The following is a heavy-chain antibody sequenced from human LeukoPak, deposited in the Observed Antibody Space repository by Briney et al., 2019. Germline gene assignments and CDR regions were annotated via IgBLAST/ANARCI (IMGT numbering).Heavy chain of an antibody. CDR3: ARAAIVGTTMWFDP. Sequence: ASAKVSCTAPGYTFTNYYMHWVRQAPGQGLEWMGIINPSGGSTSYAQKFQGRVTMTRDTSTSTVYMELSSLRSEDTAVYYCARAAIVGTTMWFDPWGQGTLVTVSS. D-gene: IGHD1-26*01. J-gene: IGHJ5*02. V-gene: IGHV1-46*01. CDR2: INPSGGST. CDR1: GYTFTNYY.